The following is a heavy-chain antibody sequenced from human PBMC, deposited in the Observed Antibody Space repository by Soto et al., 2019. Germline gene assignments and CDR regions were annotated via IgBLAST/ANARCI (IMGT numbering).Heavy chain of an antibody. V-gene: IGHV1-3*01. D-gene: IGHD3-22*01. J-gene: IGHJ4*02. CDR2: INAGNGNT. CDR1: GYTFTSYA. CDR3: ARGLYDSSGYYPRSFDY. Sequence: ASVKVSCKASGYTFTSYAMHWVRQAPGQRLEWMGWINAGNGNTKYSQKFQGRVTITRDTSASTAYMELSSLRSEDTAVYYCARGLYDSSGYYPRSFDYWGQGTLVTVSP.